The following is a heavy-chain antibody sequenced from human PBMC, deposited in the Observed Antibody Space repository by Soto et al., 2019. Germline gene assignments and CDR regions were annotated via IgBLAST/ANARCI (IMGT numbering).Heavy chain of an antibody. J-gene: IGHJ3*02. D-gene: IGHD5-18*01. V-gene: IGHV3-7*01. Sequence: EVQLVESGGGLVQPGGSLRLSCAASGFTFSSYWMSWVRQAPGKGLERVANIKQDGSEKYYVDSVKGRFTISRDNAKNSQYLLVNSLRAEDPAVYYCARTRLYSYGYGAFDIWGQGTMVTVSS. CDR2: IKQDGSEK. CDR3: ARTRLYSYGYGAFDI. CDR1: GFTFSSYW.